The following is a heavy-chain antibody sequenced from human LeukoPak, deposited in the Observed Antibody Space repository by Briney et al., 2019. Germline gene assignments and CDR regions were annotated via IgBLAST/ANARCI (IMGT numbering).Heavy chain of an antibody. CDR1: GSSISSNNYY. D-gene: IGHD6-13*01. CDR3: ASWGLSSWLDY. J-gene: IGHJ4*02. V-gene: IGHV4-39*07. Sequence: SETLSLTCSVSGSSISSNNYYWGWIRQPPGTGLEWIGSIFYSGSTYYNSSLKSRVTISVDTSKNQFSLKLSSVTAADTAVYYCASWGLSSWLDYWGQGTLVTVSS. CDR2: IFYSGST.